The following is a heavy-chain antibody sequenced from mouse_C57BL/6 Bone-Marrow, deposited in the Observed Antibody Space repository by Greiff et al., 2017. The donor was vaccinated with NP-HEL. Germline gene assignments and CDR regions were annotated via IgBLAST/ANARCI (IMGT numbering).Heavy chain of an antibody. J-gene: IGHJ4*01. CDR2: IWGGGST. CDR1: GFSLTSYG. V-gene: IGHV2-9*01. Sequence: VKVVESGPGLVAPSQSLSITCTVSGFSLTSYGVDWVRQPPGKGLEWLGVIWGGGSTNYNSALMSRLSISKDNSKSQIFLKMNSLQTDDTAMYYCAKRYSNYGYYAMDYWGQGTSVTVSS. CDR3: AKRYSNYGYYAMDY. D-gene: IGHD2-5*01.